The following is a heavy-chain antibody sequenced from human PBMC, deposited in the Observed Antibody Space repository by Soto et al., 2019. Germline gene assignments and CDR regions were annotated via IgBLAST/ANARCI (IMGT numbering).Heavy chain of an antibody. J-gene: IGHJ6*02. CDR1: GGYISSGGYY. CDR3: AASCVGCGGYNYYGMDV. V-gene: IGHV4-31*03. Sequence: QVQLQESAPGLGKPSQTLSLTCTVSGGYISSGGYYWNWIRQHPGKGLEWIGYIYYSGTTYYNPSLKSRVTISVDTSKNQFSLQLSSVTAADTAVYYCAASCVGCGGYNYYGMDVWCQGTTVTVSS. CDR2: IYYSGTT. D-gene: IGHD5-12*01.